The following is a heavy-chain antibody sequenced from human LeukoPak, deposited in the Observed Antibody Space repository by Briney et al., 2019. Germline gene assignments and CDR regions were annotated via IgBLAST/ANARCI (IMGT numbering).Heavy chain of an antibody. CDR1: GYRFPTSW. D-gene: IGHD3-10*01. Sequence: GESLQISCKGSGYRFPTSWIAWVHQMPGKGFEWMGVIYPDDPGTIYNPSFEGQVTFSVDKSISTAYLQWSSLKASDTAIYYCARGAYGSGSSYNFYGMDVWGQGTPVAVSS. V-gene: IGHV5-51*07. CDR3: ARGAYGSGSSYNFYGMDV. CDR2: IYPDDPGT. J-gene: IGHJ6*02.